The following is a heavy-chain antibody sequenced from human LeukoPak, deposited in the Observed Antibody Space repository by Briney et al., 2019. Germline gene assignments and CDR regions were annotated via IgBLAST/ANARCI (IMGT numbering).Heavy chain of an antibody. CDR1: GFTFSSYA. CDR2: ISYDGSNK. CDR3: ARDIVPAALYYSMDV. D-gene: IGHD2-2*01. V-gene: IGHV3-30-3*01. J-gene: IGHJ6*02. Sequence: PGGSLRLSCAASGFTFSSYAMHWVRQAPGKGLEWVAVISYDGSNKYYADSVKGRFTISRDNSKNTLYLQMNSLRVEDTAVYYCARDIVPAALYYSMDVWGQGTTVTVSS.